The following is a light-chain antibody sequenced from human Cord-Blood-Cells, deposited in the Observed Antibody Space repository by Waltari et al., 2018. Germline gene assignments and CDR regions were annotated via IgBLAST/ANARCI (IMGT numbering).Light chain of an antibody. V-gene: IGLV2-8*01. CDR1: SSDVGGYTY. CDR3: SSYAGSNNWV. Sequence: QSALTQPPSASGSPGQSVTISCTGTSSDVGGYTYVSWYQQHPGRAPKPIISEVSKRPSGVPDRFSGSKSGNTASRTVAGLQAEDEADYYCSSYAGSNNWVFGGGTKLTVL. J-gene: IGLJ3*02. CDR2: EVS.